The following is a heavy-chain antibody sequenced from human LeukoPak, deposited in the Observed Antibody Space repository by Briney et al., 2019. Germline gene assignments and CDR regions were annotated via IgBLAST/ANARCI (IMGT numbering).Heavy chain of an antibody. Sequence: KTSETLSLTCTVSGGSISSSSYYWGWIRQPPGKGLEWIGSIYYSGSTYYNPSLKSRVTISVDTSKNQFSLKLSSVIAADTAVYYCARLTAIRFLEWLPHRYFDYWGQGTLVTVSS. CDR3: ARLTAIRFLEWLPHRYFDY. CDR1: GGSISSSSYY. CDR2: IYYSGST. J-gene: IGHJ4*02. V-gene: IGHV4-39*01. D-gene: IGHD3-3*01.